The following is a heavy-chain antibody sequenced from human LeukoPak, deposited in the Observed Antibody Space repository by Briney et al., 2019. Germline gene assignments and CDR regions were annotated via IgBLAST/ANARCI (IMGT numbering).Heavy chain of an antibody. J-gene: IGHJ4*02. CDR3: AKKGTSGYYSASDY. V-gene: IGHV3-23*01. CDR1: GFTFSSYA. D-gene: IGHD3-22*01. CDR2: ISTSGSST. Sequence: GGSLRLSCAASGFTFSSYAMSWVRQAPGKGREWVSAISTSGSSTYYADSVKGRFTISRDNSKNTLNLQMNSLRAEDTAVYYCAKKGTSGYYSASDYWGQGTLVTVSS.